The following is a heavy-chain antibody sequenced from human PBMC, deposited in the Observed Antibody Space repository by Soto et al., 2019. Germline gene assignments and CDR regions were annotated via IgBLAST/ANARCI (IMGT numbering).Heavy chain of an antibody. V-gene: IGHV1-69*12. D-gene: IGHD2-2*01. CDR1: GGTFSSYA. CDR2: IIPIFGTA. J-gene: IGHJ6*02. CDR3: ARASRSRVVPAAIVSYYYGMDV. Sequence: QVQLVQSGAEVKKPGSSVKVSCKASGGTFSSYAISWVRQAPGQGLEWMGGIIPIFGTANYAQKFQGRVTITADEATSTAYMALSSLRSEDTAVYYCARASRSRVVPAAIVSYYYGMDVWGQGPTVTVSS.